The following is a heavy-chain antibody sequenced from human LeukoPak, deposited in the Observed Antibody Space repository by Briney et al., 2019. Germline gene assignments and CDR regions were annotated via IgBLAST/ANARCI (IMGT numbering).Heavy chain of an antibody. CDR3: ARGIGSYFEYYFDY. J-gene: IGHJ4*02. Sequence: SVKVSCKASGGTFSSYAISWVRQAPGQGLEWMGRIIPILGIANYAQKFQGRVTMTTDASTSTAYMELRSLRSDDTAVYFCARGIGSYFEYYFDYWGQGTLVTVSS. CDR2: IIPILGIA. D-gene: IGHD1-26*01. V-gene: IGHV1-69*04. CDR1: GGTFSSYA.